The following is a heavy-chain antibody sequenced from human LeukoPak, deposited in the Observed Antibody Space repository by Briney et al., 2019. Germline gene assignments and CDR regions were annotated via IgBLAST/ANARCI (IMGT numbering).Heavy chain of an antibody. CDR1: GFTFSSYS. J-gene: IGHJ4*02. CDR3: ARGHTWGISALAY. D-gene: IGHD3-16*01. CDR2: ISSSSSYI. Sequence: PGGSLRLSCAASGFTFSSYSMNWVRQAPGKGLEWVSSISSSSSYIYYADSVKGRFTISRDNAKNSLYLQMNSLRAEDTAVYYFARGHTWGISALAYWGQGTLVTVSS. V-gene: IGHV3-21*01.